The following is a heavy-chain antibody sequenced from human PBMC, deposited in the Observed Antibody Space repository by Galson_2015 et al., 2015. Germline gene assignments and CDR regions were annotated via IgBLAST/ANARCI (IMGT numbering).Heavy chain of an antibody. CDR3: ARGLPLDFWSGYYRGNYFDY. CDR2: ISSSSSTI. Sequence: SLRLSCAASGFTFSSYSMNWVRQAPGKGLEWVSYISSSSSTIYYADSVKGRFTISRDNAKNSLYLQMNSLRDEDTAVYYCARGLPLDFWSGYYRGNYFDYWGQGTLVTVSS. CDR1: GFTFSSYS. D-gene: IGHD3-3*01. J-gene: IGHJ4*02. V-gene: IGHV3-48*02.